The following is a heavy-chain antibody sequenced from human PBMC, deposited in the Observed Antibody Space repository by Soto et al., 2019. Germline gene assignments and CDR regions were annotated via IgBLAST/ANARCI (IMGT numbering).Heavy chain of an antibody. CDR2: MNPNSGNT. J-gene: IGHJ6*03. CDR1: GYTFTSYS. Sequence: ASVKVSCKASGYTFTSYSINWVRQATGQGLEWMGWMNPNSGNTGYAQKFQGRVTMTRNTSISTAYMELSSLRSEDTAVYYCARGYYYYYYMDVWGKGTTVTVSS. CDR3: ARGYYYYYYMDV. V-gene: IGHV1-8*01.